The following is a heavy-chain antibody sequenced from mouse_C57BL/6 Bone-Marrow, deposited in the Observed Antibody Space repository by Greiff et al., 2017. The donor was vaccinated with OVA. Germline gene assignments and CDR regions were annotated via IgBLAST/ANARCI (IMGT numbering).Heavy chain of an antibody. Sequence: EVQLVESGGGLVQPGGSLKLSCAASGFTFSDYGMAWVRQAPRKGPEWVAFISNLAYSIYYADTVTGRFTISRENAKNTLYLEMSSLRSEDTAMYYCARPLYSNYVGYFDVWGTGTTVTVSS. D-gene: IGHD2-5*01. V-gene: IGHV5-15*01. CDR2: ISNLAYSI. CDR1: GFTFSDYG. CDR3: ARPLYSNYVGYFDV. J-gene: IGHJ1*03.